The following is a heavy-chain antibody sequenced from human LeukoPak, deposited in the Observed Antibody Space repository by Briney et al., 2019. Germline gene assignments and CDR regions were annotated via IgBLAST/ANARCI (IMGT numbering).Heavy chain of an antibody. CDR3: ARCGVGVAAAAANC. CDR2: IKQDGSAI. V-gene: IGHV3-7*01. Sequence: GGSLRLSCAASGFTLSSYWMSWVRQAPGKGLEWVANIKQDGSAIYYVDSVKGRFTISRDNAKDSLYLQMNSLRAEDTAVYYCARCGVGVAAAAANCWGQGTLLTVSS. D-gene: IGHD6-13*01. J-gene: IGHJ4*02. CDR1: GFTLSSYW.